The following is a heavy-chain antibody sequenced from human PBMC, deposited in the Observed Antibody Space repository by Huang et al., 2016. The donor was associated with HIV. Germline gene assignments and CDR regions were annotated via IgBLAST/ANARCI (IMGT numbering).Heavy chain of an antibody. V-gene: IGHV4-34*02. CDR2: LTHRGLS. CDR1: GGSLSDHY. J-gene: IGHJ4*02. Sequence: QVQLQRWGAGLLKPSGALSLKCAVYGGSLSDHYWAWILLSPGKRLEWIGELTHRGLSTYNPSRRSRVTMSVDMSKNHFSLNLTSLTAADTAVYYCARPRMTATSSDSTWSFFDSWGQGTLVIVSS. CDR3: ARPRMTATSSDSTWSFFDS. D-gene: IGHD2-21*02.